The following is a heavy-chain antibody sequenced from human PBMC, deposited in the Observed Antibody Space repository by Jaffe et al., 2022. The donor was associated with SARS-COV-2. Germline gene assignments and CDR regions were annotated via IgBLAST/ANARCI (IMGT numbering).Heavy chain of an antibody. CDR1: GFTFSSYS. V-gene: IGHV3-48*02. D-gene: IGHD2-2*01. CDR2: ISSSSSTI. CDR3: AREYQLPFYYYYYYGMDV. J-gene: IGHJ6*02. Sequence: EVQLVESGGGLVQPGGSLRLSCAASGFTFSSYSMNWVRQAPGKGLEWVSYISSSSSTIYYADSVKGRFTISRDNAKNSLYLQMNSLRDEDTAVYYCAREYQLPFYYYYYYGMDVWGQGTTVTVSS.